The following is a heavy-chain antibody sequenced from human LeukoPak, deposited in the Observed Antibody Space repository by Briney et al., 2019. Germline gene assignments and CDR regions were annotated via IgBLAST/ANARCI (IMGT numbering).Heavy chain of an antibody. D-gene: IGHD3-3*01. CDR1: GYTFTGYY. CDR3: AREGNYDFWSGYPPYYMDV. J-gene: IGHJ6*03. CDR2: INPNSGGT. V-gene: IGHV1-2*06. Sequence: ASVKVSCKASGYTFTGYYMHWVRQAPGQGLEWMGRINPNSGGTNYAQKLQGRVTMTTDTSTSTAYMELRSLRSDDTAVYYCAREGNYDFWSGYPPYYMDVWGKGTTVTVSS.